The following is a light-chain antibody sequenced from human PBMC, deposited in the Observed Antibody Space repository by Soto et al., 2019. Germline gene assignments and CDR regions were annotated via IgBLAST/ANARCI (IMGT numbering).Light chain of an antibody. CDR2: GAS. CDR1: QSVSSN. Sequence: EIVMPQSPATLSVSPGERATRSCRASQSVSSNLAWYQQKPGQAPRLLIYGASTRATGIPARFSGSGSGTEFTLTISSLQSEDFAVYYCQQYNSYSQAFGQGTKVDIK. CDR3: QQYNSYSQA. J-gene: IGKJ1*01. V-gene: IGKV3-15*01.